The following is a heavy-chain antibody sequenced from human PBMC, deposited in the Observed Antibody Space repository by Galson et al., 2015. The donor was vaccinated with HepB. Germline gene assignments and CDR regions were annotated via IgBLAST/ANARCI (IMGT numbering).Heavy chain of an antibody. CDR2: ISAYNGNT. CDR1: GYTFTSYG. CDR3: ASEITGPLAAFDI. Sequence: SVKVSCKASGYTFTSYGISWVRQAPGQGLEWMGWISAYNGNTNYAQKLQGRVTMTTDTSTSTAYMELRSLRSDDTAVYYCASEITGPLAAFDIWGQGTMVTVSS. J-gene: IGHJ3*02. V-gene: IGHV1-18*01. D-gene: IGHD1-20*01.